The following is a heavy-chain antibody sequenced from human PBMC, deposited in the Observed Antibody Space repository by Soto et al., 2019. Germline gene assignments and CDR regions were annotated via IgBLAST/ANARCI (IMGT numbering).Heavy chain of an antibody. Sequence: EVQVLESGGGLVQPGGSLRLSCAASGFTFSSYAMSWVRQAPGQGLEWVSAISGSGSNPYYADSVKGRFTISRDNSKNTLYLQMNRLRAEDTALYYCAKTAAMTIRAGFGHWGQGTLVTVSS. D-gene: IGHD2-2*01. CDR1: GFTFSSYA. CDR3: AKTAAMTIRAGFGH. V-gene: IGHV3-23*01. J-gene: IGHJ4*02. CDR2: ISGSGSNP.